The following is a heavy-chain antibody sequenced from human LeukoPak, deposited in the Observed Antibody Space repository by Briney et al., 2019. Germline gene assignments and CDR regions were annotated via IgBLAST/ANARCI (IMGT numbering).Heavy chain of an antibody. CDR1: GYSFRDHH. D-gene: IGHD3-10*01. V-gene: IGHV1-2*02. J-gene: IGHJ4*02. Sequence: GASVKVSCKALGYSFRDHHVIWVRQAPGQDLEWMGWIHPGTGDTKFGQNFRGRLTMTWDTSITTAHMDLIELTSDDKAVYYCSSHYGPGPVWGQGTLVTASS. CDR2: IHPGTGDT. CDR3: SSHYGPGPV.